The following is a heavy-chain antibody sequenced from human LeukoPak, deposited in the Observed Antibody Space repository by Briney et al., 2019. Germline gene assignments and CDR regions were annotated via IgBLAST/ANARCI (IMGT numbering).Heavy chain of an antibody. CDR2: IYSDGRT. D-gene: IGHD3-10*01. V-gene: IGHV3-53*01. J-gene: IGHJ3*02. Sequence: GSLRLSCAASGFTVSTNYMSWVRQAPGKGLEWGSVIYSDGRTYYADSVKGRFTISRDNSKNTLYLQMNSLRAEDTAVYYCARDSGRFDVFDIWGQGTMVTVSS. CDR1: GFTVSTNY. CDR3: ARDSGRFDVFDI.